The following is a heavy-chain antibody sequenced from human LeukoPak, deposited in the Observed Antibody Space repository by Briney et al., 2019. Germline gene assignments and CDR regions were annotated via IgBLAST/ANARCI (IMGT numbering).Heavy chain of an antibody. D-gene: IGHD5-18*01. CDR1: GGTFSSYA. Sequence: SVKVSCKASGGTFSSYAISWVRQAPGQGLEWMGRIIPIFGIANYAQKFQSRVTITADKSTSTAYMELSSLRSEDTAVYYCARVDTAMPEDYWGQGTLVTVSS. CDR3: ARVDTAMPEDY. CDR2: IIPIFGIA. V-gene: IGHV1-69*04. J-gene: IGHJ4*02.